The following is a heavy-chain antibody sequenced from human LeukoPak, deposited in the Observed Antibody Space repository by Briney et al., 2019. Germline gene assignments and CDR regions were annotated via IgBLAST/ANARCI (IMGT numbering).Heavy chain of an antibody. J-gene: IGHJ5*02. Sequence: SETLSLTCAVYSGSFTGYFWSWIRQPPGKGLEWIGEINHSGSTNYNPSLKSRVTISVDTSKHQFSLKLTSVTAADTAVYYCARYRSYCTSTTCYRDWFDPWGQGTLVTVSS. D-gene: IGHD2-2*01. CDR3: ARYRSYCTSTTCYRDWFDP. V-gene: IGHV4-34*01. CDR1: SGSFTGYF. CDR2: INHSGST.